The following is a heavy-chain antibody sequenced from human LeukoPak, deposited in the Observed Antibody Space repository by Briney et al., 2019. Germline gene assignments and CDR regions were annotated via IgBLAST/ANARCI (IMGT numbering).Heavy chain of an antibody. D-gene: IGHD5-12*01. J-gene: IGHJ4*02. CDR1: GFTFSSYE. V-gene: IGHV3-48*03. CDR3: ARGGIVATTEDFDY. Sequence: GGSLRLSCAASGFTFSSYEMNWVRQAPGKGLEWVSYISSSGSTIYYADSVKGRFTISRDNSKNTLYLQMNSLRAEDTAVYYCARGGIVATTEDFDYWGQGTLVTVSS. CDR2: ISSSGSTI.